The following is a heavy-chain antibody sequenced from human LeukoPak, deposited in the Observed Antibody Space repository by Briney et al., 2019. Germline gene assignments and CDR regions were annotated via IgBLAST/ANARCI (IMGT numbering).Heavy chain of an antibody. CDR3: ARGLDDY. CDR1: GGSISSSSYY. CDR2: IYYAGST. V-gene: IGHV4-39*07. J-gene: IGHJ4*02. Sequence: SETLSLTCIVSGGSISSSSYYWGWIRQPPGKGLEWIGTIYYAGSTYYNPSLKSRVTISMDTSKNQFSLKLSSMTAADTALYYCARGLDDYWGQETLVTVSS.